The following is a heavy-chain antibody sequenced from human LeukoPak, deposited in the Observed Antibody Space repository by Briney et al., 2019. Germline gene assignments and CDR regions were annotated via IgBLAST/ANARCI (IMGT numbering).Heavy chain of an antibody. CDR1: GGSISSYY. Sequence: SETLSLTCTVSGGSISSYYWSWIRQPPGKGLEWIGNIYTSGSTNYNPSLKSRVTISVDTSKNQFSLKLSSVTAADTAVYYCARHWELLEGDYYYYYMDVWGKGTTVTVSS. V-gene: IGHV4-4*09. CDR3: ARHWELLEGDYYYYYMDV. D-gene: IGHD1-26*01. J-gene: IGHJ6*03. CDR2: IYTSGST.